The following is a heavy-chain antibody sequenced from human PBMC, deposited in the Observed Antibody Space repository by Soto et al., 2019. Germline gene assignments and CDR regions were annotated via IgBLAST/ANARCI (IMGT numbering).Heavy chain of an antibody. Sequence: QVQLVQSGAEVKKPGASVKVSCKASGYTFTSYGISWVRQAPGQGLEWMGWISAYNGNTNYAQKLQVRATMTPAPATSPAYMELRSLRSDDTAVYYCATETYGSGSYYSGVDAFDIWGQGTMVTVSS. CDR3: ATETYGSGSYYSGVDAFDI. D-gene: IGHD3-10*01. V-gene: IGHV1-18*01. CDR1: GYTFTSYG. J-gene: IGHJ3*02. CDR2: ISAYNGNT.